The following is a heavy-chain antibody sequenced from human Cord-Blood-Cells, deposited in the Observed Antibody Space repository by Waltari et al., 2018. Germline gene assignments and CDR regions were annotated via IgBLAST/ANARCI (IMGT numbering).Heavy chain of an antibody. CDR3: ATPSPKQQLVFRDAFDI. CDR2: INAGNGNK. J-gene: IGHJ3*02. D-gene: IGHD6-13*01. Sequence: QVQLVQSGAEVKKPGASVKVSCKASGYTFTSYAMHWVRQAPGQRLEWMGWINAGNGNKKYSQKFQGRVTITRDTSASTAYMELSSLRSEDTAVYYCATPSPKQQLVFRDAFDIWGQGTMVTVSS. CDR1: GYTFTSYA. V-gene: IGHV1-3*01.